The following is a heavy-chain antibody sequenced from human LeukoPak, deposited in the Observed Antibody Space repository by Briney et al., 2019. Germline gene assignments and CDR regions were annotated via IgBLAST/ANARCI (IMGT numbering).Heavy chain of an antibody. CDR3: ARGSGSSGWNNFDY. V-gene: IGHV3-30-3*01. J-gene: IGHJ4*02. CDR2: ISYDGSNK. CDR1: GFTFSSYA. D-gene: IGHD6-19*01. Sequence: GSLRLSCAASGFTFSSYAMHWVRQAPGKGLEWVAVISYDGSNKYYADSVKGRFTISRDNSKNTLYLQMNSLRAEDTAVYYCARGSGSSGWNNFDYWGQGTLVTVSS.